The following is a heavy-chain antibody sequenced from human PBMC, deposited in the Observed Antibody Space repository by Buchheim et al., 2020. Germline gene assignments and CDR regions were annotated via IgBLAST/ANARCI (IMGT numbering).Heavy chain of an antibody. CDR1: GGTFSSYA. CDR3: ARARYYYGSVSYYELGY. J-gene: IGHJ4*02. CDR2: IITIFGTA. V-gene: IGHV1-69*06. Sequence: QVQLVQSGAEVKKPGSSVKVSCKASGGTFSSYAISWVRQAPGQGLEWMGGIITIFGTANYAQTFQGRVTITADKSTSTAYMELSSLRSKDTAVYYCARARYYYGSVSYYELGYWGQGTL. D-gene: IGHD3-10*01.